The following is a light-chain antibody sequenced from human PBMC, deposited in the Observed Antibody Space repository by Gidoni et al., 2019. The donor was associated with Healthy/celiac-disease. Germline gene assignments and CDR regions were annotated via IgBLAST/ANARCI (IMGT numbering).Light chain of an antibody. CDR2: SAS. J-gene: IGKJ3*01. Sequence: DIQTTQSPSSLSASVGDRVTITCRASQSSSSYLNWYQQKPGKAPTLLIYSASSLHIGVPSRFTRPGSGTDFTLTMSSLQPEDFATYYCIQSYSTPFTFGPGTKVEIK. V-gene: IGKV1-39*01. CDR1: QSSSSY. CDR3: IQSYSTPFT.